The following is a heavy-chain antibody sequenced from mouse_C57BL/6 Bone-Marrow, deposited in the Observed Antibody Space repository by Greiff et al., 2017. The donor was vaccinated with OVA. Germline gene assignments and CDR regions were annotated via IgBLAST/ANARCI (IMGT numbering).Heavy chain of an antibody. CDR3: ARNLLLAY. CDR1: GFTFSSYG. J-gene: IGHJ3*01. D-gene: IGHD1-1*01. V-gene: IGHV5-6*02. Sequence: EVKLEESGGDLVKPGGSLKLSCAASGFTFSSYGMSWVRQTPDKRLEWVATISSGGSYTYYPDSVKGRFTISRDNAKNTLYLQMSSLKSEDTAMDYCARNLLLAYWGQGTLVTVSA. CDR2: ISSGGSYT.